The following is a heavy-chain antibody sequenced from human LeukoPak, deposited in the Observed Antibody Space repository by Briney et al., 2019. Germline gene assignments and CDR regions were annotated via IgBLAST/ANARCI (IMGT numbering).Heavy chain of an antibody. CDR2: ISSSSSTI. D-gene: IGHD2-15*01. V-gene: IGHV3-48*01. CDR3: ARVKIYCSGGSCYYYYMDV. CDR1: GFTFSSYS. J-gene: IGHJ6*03. Sequence: GGSLRLSCAASGFTFSSYSMNWVRQAPGKGLEWVSYISSSSSTIYYADSVKCRFTISRDNAKNSLYLQMNSLRAEDTAVYYCARVKIYCSGGSCYYYYMDVWGKGTTVTVSS.